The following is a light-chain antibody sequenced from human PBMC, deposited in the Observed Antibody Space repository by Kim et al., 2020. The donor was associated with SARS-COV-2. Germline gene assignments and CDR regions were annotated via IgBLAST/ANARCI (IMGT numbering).Light chain of an antibody. Sequence: ASVGDRVTITCRTSQTINSHFNWYHQKPGGAPKLLIYAASTLQGGVPSRFSGSGSETDFTLTISSLQPEDFATYFCQQTYISPFTFGPGTKVDIK. CDR2: AAS. CDR1: QTINSH. CDR3: QQTYISPFT. V-gene: IGKV1-39*01. J-gene: IGKJ3*01.